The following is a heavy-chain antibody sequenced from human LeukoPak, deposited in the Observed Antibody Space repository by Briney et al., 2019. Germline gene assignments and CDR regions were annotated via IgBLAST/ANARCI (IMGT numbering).Heavy chain of an antibody. CDR1: GFPFSSYA. V-gene: IGHV3-30-3*01. Sequence: GGSLRLSCAASGFPFSSYAMHWVRQAPGKGLEWVALVSNDGGNKYHADSVKGRFTISRDNSKNTLYLQMNSLRAEDTAVYYCEREPGSVGLRINSDFWGQGTLVTVSS. D-gene: IGHD3-3*01. CDR2: VSNDGGNK. J-gene: IGHJ4*02. CDR3: EREPGSVGLRINSDF.